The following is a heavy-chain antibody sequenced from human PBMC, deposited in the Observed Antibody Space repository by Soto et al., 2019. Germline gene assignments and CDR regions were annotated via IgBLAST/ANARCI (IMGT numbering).Heavy chain of an antibody. V-gene: IGHV3-23*01. D-gene: IGHD5-18*01. Sequence: GGSLRLSCAASGFTFSSYAMSWVRQAPGKGLEWVSTFTGSGGSTYYADSVKGRFTISRDNSKNTLYLQMNSLRAEDTALYYCAKNNYGLYYFDYWGQGTLVTVSS. CDR2: FTGSGGST. CDR1: GFTFSSYA. J-gene: IGHJ4*02. CDR3: AKNNYGLYYFDY.